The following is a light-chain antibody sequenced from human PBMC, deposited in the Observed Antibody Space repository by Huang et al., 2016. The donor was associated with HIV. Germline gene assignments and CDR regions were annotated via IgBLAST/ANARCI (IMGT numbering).Light chain of an antibody. V-gene: IGKV3-15*01. J-gene: IGKJ4*01. CDR2: CAS. CDR3: QQYNDWPLT. CDR1: QSLHST. Sequence: DIVMTQSPVTLSASPGERVPLSCRASQSLHSTLAWYQHWPGQAPRVLIPCASTRATGIPARFSGSGSGTEFSLTISSLESEDFALYYCQQYNDWPLTFGGGTTVDI.